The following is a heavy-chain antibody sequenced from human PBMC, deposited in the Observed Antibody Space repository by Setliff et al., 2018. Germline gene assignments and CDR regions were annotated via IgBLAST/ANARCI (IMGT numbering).Heavy chain of an antibody. CDR2: ISSSSSYI. Sequence: GGSLRLSCVASGFTFTSYSMNWFRQAPGKGLEWVSSISSSSSYIYEADSVRRRFTISRDNAKTSLYLQMNSLRDEDTAIYYCARDIRGILSLHDFDSWGQGTLVTVSS. D-gene: IGHD2-15*01. J-gene: IGHJ4*02. CDR3: ARDIRGILSLHDFDS. V-gene: IGHV3-21*01. CDR1: GFTFTSYS.